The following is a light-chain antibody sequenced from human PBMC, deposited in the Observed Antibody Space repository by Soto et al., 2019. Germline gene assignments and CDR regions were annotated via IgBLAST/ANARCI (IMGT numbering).Light chain of an antibody. Sequence: QLVLTQPPSVSGAPGQRVTLSCTGSSSNIGAGYDVHWYQHLPGTAPKLLIYDNSKRPSGVPDRISGSKSVTSASLAITGLQAEDEADYYCQSYDSSLSVWVFGGGTKLTVL. CDR1: SSNIGAGYD. J-gene: IGLJ3*02. CDR2: DNS. CDR3: QSYDSSLSVWV. V-gene: IGLV1-40*01.